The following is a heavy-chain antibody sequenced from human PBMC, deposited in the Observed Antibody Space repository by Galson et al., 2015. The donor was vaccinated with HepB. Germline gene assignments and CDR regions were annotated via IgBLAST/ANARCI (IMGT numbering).Heavy chain of an antibody. CDR1: GFTFSSYA. CDR2: ISGSGGST. J-gene: IGHJ4*02. D-gene: IGHD3-22*01. Sequence: SLRLSCAASGFTFSSYAMSWVRQAPGKGLEWVSAISGSGGSTYYADSVKGRFTISRDNSKNTLYLQMNSLRAEDTAVYYCAKVSRYYYDSTGWFDYWGQGTLVTVSS. V-gene: IGHV3-23*01. CDR3: AKVSRYYYDSTGWFDY.